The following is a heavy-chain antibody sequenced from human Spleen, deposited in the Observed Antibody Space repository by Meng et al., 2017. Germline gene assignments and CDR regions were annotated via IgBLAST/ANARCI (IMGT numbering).Heavy chain of an antibody. CDR3: VRDLGLCSGGTCVFDPFDI. J-gene: IGHJ3*02. D-gene: IGHD2-15*01. CDR1: GFTFKDYY. CDR2: ISSSGHII. Sequence: GESLKISCAASGFTFKDYYMSWIRQAPGKGLEWVSYISSSGHIIYYADSVKGRFTISRDDAQNSLYLQMNSLRAEDTAVFYCVRDLGLCSGGTCVFDPFDIWGQGTMVTVSS. V-gene: IGHV3-11*01.